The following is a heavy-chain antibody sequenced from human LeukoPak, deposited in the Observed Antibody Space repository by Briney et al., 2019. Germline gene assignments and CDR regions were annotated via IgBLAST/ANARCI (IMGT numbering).Heavy chain of an antibody. CDR3: ARVLLSIVGLYYYYMDV. D-gene: IGHD2-21*01. V-gene: IGHV1-18*01. Sequence: GASVKVSCKASGYTFTSYGISWVRQAPGQGLEWMGWISAYNGNTNNAQKLQGRVTMTTDTSTSTAYMELRSLRSDDTAVYYCARVLLSIVGLYYYYMDVWGKGTTVTVSS. CDR2: ISAYNGNT. J-gene: IGHJ6*03. CDR1: GYTFTSYG.